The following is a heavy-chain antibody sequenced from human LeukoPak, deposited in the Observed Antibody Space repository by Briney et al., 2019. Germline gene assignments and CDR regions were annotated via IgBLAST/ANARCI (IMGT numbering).Heavy chain of an antibody. Sequence: HPVGSLRLSCAASGVTFSTYWMSWVRQAPGRGLEWVANIKQDGSDKFYVDSVKGRFTISRDNAKNSMYLQMTSLRAEDTAVYYCARVLPVASRDYWGQGTLVTVSS. J-gene: IGHJ4*02. CDR3: ARVLPVASRDY. D-gene: IGHD2-2*01. V-gene: IGHV3-7*01. CDR1: GVTFSTYW. CDR2: IKQDGSDK.